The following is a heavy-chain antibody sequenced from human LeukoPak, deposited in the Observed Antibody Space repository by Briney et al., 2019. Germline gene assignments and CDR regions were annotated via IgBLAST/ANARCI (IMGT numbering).Heavy chain of an antibody. CDR3: TRLGGSSGVDY. D-gene: IGHD6-19*01. Sequence: GGSLRLSCAASGFTFSSYWMHWVRQVPGKGLVCVSRIDTDGTGTSYADSVKGRFTVSRDNAKNTLYLQMISLRAEDTAVYYCTRLGGSSGVDYWGQGTLVTVSS. J-gene: IGHJ4*02. CDR1: GFTFSSYW. V-gene: IGHV3-74*01. CDR2: IDTDGTGT.